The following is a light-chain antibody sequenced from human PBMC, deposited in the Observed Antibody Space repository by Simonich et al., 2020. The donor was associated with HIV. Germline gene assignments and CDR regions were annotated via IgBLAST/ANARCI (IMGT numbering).Light chain of an antibody. J-gene: IGLJ3*02. V-gene: IGLV2-14*01. Sequence: QSALTQPPSASGSPGQSVTISCTGTSSDVGGYNYVSWYQPHPGQAPKLMIYDVTKRPSGVSNRFSGSKSDNTASLTISGLQAEDEADYYCSSYTSDISWVFGGGTKLTVL. CDR2: DVT. CDR3: SSYTSDISWV. CDR1: SSDVGGYNY.